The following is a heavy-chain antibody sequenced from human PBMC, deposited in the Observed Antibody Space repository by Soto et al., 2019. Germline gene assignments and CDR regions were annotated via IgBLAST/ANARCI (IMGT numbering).Heavy chain of an antibody. J-gene: IGHJ5*02. CDR3: ARGSRRWWFDP. D-gene: IGHD2-15*01. Sequence: ASVKFSCKASGGTFSSYAISWVRQAPGQGLEWMGGIIPIFGTANYAKKFQGRVTITADKSTSTAYMEPSSLRSEDTAVYYCARGSRRWWFDPWGQGTLVTVSS. CDR1: GGTFSSYA. V-gene: IGHV1-69*06. CDR2: IIPIFGTA.